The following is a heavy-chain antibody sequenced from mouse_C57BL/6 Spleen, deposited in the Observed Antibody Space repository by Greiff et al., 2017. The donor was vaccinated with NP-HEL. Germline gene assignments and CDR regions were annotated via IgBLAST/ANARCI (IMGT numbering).Heavy chain of an antibody. CDR3: ARGTIVRYFDV. D-gene: IGHD2-12*01. Sequence: DVQLVESGGGLVKPGGSLKLSCAASGFTFSDYGMHWVRQAPEKGLEWVAYISSGSSTIYYADTVKGRFTISRDNAKNTLFLQMTSLRSEDTAMYYCARGTIVRYFDVWGTGTTVTVSS. CDR1: GFTFSDYG. J-gene: IGHJ1*03. CDR2: ISSGSSTI. V-gene: IGHV5-17*01.